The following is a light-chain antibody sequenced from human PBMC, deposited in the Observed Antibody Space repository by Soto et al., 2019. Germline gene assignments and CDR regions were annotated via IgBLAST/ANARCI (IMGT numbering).Light chain of an antibody. J-gene: IGLJ1*01. CDR3: CSYAGGNNYV. CDR2: EGT. CDR1: SSDVGGYNL. V-gene: IGLV2-23*01. Sequence: QSALTQPASVSGSPGQSITISCTGTSSDVGGYNLVSWYQQHPGKAPKVMIYEGTKRPAGVSDRFSGSKSGNTASLTISGLLTEDEADYYCCSYAGGNNYVFGTGTKLTVL.